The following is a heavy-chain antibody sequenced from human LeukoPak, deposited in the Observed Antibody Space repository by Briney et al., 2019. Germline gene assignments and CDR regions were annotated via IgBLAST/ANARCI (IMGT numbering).Heavy chain of an antibody. CDR1: GFAFSTYS. Sequence: GGSLRLSCAASGFAFSTYSMNWVRQAPGRRLEWVSSVSRSSRFIFYADSVQGRFTISRDDVKDSLFLQMNSLRAGDTAVYYCARVSDAFDYFFDSWGQGTLVTVSS. CDR3: ARVSDAFDYFFDS. V-gene: IGHV3-21*01. D-gene: IGHD5-12*01. J-gene: IGHJ4*02. CDR2: VSRSSRFI.